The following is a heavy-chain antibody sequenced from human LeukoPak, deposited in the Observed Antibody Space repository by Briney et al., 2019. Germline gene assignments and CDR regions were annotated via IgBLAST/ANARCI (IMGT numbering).Heavy chain of an antibody. CDR1: GGSISSYY. D-gene: IGHD1-1*01. CDR2: IYYSGST. Sequence: SETLSLTCTVSGGSISSYYWSWIRQPPGKGLEWIGYIYYSGSTNYNPSLKSRVTISVDTSKNQFSLKLSSVTEADTAVYYCARTTEAHRWRTRYYDYYMDVWGKGTTVTVSS. J-gene: IGHJ6*03. V-gene: IGHV4-59*01. CDR3: ARTTEAHRWRTRYYDYYMDV.